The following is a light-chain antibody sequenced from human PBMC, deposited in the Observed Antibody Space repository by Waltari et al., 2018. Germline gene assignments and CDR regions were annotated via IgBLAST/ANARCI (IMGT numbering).Light chain of an antibody. CDR3: CSYAGTYTWL. J-gene: IGLJ3*02. Sequence: QSALTQPRSVSGSPGQSVTISCTGTSSDVGGSNYVSWSQQLPGKAPTVVIYDVSRRPSGVPDRFTGSRSGNTATLTISGLQAEDEADYHCCSYAGTYTWLFGGGTKLTVL. CDR1: SSDVGGSNY. CDR2: DVS. V-gene: IGLV2-11*01.